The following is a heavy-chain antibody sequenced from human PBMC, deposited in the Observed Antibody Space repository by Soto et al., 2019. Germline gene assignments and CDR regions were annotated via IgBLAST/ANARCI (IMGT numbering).Heavy chain of an antibody. CDR2: IYYSGST. CDR1: GGSISSYY. Sequence: PSETLSLTCTVSGGSISSYYWSWIRQPPGKGLEWIGYIYYSGSTNYNPSHKSRVTISVDTSKNQFSLKLSSVTAADTAVYYCARERFGVNWFDPWGQGTLVTVSS. D-gene: IGHD3-10*01. J-gene: IGHJ5*02. V-gene: IGHV4-59*01. CDR3: ARERFGVNWFDP.